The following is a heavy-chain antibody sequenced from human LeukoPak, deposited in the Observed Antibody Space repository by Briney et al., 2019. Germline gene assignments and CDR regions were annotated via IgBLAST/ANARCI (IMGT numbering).Heavy chain of an antibody. V-gene: IGHV1-18*04. Sequence: GASVKVSCKASGYTFTSYGTSWVRQAPGQGLEWMGWISAYNGNTSYAQKLQGRVTMTTDTSTSTAYMELRSLRSDDTAVYYCAREGSDYYGSGSYYNHFDYWGQGTLVTVSS. J-gene: IGHJ4*02. CDR3: AREGSDYYGSGSYYNHFDY. CDR1: GYTFTSYG. D-gene: IGHD3-10*01. CDR2: ISAYNGNT.